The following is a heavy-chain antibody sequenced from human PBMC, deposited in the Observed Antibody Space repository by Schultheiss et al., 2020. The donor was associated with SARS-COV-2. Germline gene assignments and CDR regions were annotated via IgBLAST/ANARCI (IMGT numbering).Heavy chain of an antibody. V-gene: IGHV4-61*05. Sequence: GSLRLSCTVSGGSISSGDYYWGWIRQPPGKGLEWIGEINHSGSTSYNPSLKSRVTISVDTSKSQFSLKLSSVTAADTAVYYCARVGSGSYYKGIGYYFDYWGQGTLVTVSS. J-gene: IGHJ4*02. CDR3: ARVGSGSYYKGIGYYFDY. D-gene: IGHD3-10*01. CDR1: GGSISSGDYY. CDR2: INHSGST.